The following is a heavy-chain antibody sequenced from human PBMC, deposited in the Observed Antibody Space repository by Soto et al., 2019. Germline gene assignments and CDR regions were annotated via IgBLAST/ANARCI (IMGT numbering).Heavy chain of an antibody. Sequence: GGSLRLSCAASGCACSSCGVHWVRQAPGEGLEWVAVISDDGVSKYYADSVQGRFTISRDNSESAVFLQMNSLRPDDTALYFCARAYYFGSATSYTFYYWGQGTQVTVSS. J-gene: IGHJ4*02. CDR2: ISDDGVSK. D-gene: IGHD3-10*01. V-gene: IGHV3-30*03. CDR1: GCACSSCG. CDR3: ARAYYFGSATSYTFYY.